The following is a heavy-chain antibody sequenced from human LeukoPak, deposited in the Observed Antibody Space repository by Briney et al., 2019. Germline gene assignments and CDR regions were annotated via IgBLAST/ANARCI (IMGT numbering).Heavy chain of an antibody. D-gene: IGHD3-22*01. Sequence: PSETLSLTCTVSGGSISSYYWSWIRQPPGKGLEWIGYIYYSGSTNYNPSLKSRVPISVDTSKNQFSLKLSSVTAADTAVYYCARDLYDSSGYPHNWFDPWGQGTLVTVSS. CDR1: GGSISSYY. CDR3: ARDLYDSSGYPHNWFDP. V-gene: IGHV4-59*01. J-gene: IGHJ5*02. CDR2: IYYSGST.